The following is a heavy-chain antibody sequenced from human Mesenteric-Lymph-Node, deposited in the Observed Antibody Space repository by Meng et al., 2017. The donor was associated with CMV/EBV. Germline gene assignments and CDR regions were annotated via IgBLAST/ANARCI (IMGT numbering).Heavy chain of an antibody. CDR3: ARDSGYGSGWGLDY. CDR1: GFIFSNYA. Sequence: ALKISCAASGFIFSNYAMHWVRQAPGKGLEWVAVISYDGGNKYYADSVKGRFTISRDNSKNTLYLQMNSLRPEDTAVYYCARDSGYGSGWGLDYWGQGTLVTVSS. D-gene: IGHD6-19*01. J-gene: IGHJ4*02. V-gene: IGHV3-30*04. CDR2: ISYDGGNK.